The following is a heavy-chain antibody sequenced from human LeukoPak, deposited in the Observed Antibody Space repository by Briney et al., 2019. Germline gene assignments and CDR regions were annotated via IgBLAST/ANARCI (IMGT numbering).Heavy chain of an antibody. Sequence: ASVKVSCKASGYTFTSYDINWVRQATGQGLEWMGWMNPNSDNTGYAQKFQGRVTITRNTSISTAYMELSSLRSEDTAVYYCARGPGYSYGYSFFDYWGQGTLVTVSS. D-gene: IGHD5-18*01. V-gene: IGHV1-8*03. CDR1: GYTFTSYD. CDR3: ARGPGYSYGYSFFDY. CDR2: MNPNSDNT. J-gene: IGHJ4*02.